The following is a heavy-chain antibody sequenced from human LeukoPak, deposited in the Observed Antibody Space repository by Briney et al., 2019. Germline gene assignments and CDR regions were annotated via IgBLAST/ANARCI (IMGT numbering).Heavy chain of an antibody. D-gene: IGHD5-24*01. CDR2: IYYSGST. CDR1: GGSISSSSYY. V-gene: IGHV4-39*01. Sequence: SETLSLTCTASGGSISSSSYYWGWIRQPPGKGLEWIGSIYYSGSTYYNPSLKSRVTISVDTSKNQFSLKLSSVTAADTAVYYCARQGRWLQLFDYWGQGTLVTVSS. J-gene: IGHJ4*02. CDR3: ARQGRWLQLFDY.